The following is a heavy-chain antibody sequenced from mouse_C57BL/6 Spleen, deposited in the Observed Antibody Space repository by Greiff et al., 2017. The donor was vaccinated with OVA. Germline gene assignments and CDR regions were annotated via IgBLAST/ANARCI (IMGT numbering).Heavy chain of an antibody. CDR3: ARSYYGSSYYAMDY. Sequence: VQLQQPWAELVKPGASVKMSCKASGYTFTSYWITWVKQRPGQGLEWIGDIYPGSGSTNYNEKFKSKATLTVDTSSSTAYMQLSSLTSEDSAVYYCARSYYGSSYYAMDYWGQGTSVTVSS. D-gene: IGHD1-1*01. J-gene: IGHJ4*01. V-gene: IGHV1-55*01. CDR2: IYPGSGST. CDR1: GYTFTSYW.